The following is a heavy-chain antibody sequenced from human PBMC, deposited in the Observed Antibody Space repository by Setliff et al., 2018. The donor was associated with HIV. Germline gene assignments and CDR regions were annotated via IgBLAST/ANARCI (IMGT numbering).Heavy chain of an antibody. J-gene: IGHJ6*03. Sequence: GSLRLSCAASGFTFSNYGMYWVRQAPGKGLEWVAVIWYDGSNKYYEDSVQGRFTISRDNSKNTLYLQMNSLRAEDTAVYHCAKDRNPWDSSYYMDVWGKGTTVTVSS. CDR3: AKDRNPWDSSYYMDV. V-gene: IGHV3-33*06. CDR1: GFTFSNYG. D-gene: IGHD1-26*01. CDR2: IWYDGSNK.